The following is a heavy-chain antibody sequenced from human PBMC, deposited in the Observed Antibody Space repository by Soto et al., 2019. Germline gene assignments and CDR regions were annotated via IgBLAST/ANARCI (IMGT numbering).Heavy chain of an antibody. D-gene: IGHD6-13*01. J-gene: IGHJ6*02. Sequence: XESLKITCKGSGHSFNSDWISWVRQMPGNGQEWMGRIDPSDSYTNYSPSFHGHVTISADKSISTAYLQWSSLKASDTAMYYCARRPIAAAGRYYYYGMDVWGQGTTVTVSS. CDR3: ARRPIAAAGRYYYYGMDV. CDR2: IDPSDSYT. CDR1: GHSFNSDW. V-gene: IGHV5-10-1*01.